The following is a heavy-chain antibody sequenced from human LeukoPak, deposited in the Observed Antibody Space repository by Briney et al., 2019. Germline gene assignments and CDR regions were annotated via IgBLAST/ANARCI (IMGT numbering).Heavy chain of an antibody. CDR2: ISGSGGST. J-gene: IGHJ4*02. CDR3: AKAAGIQLCLLYFDY. CDR1: GFTFSSYA. Sequence: PGGSLRLSCAASGFTFSSYAMSWVRQAPGKGLEWVSAISGSGGSTYYADSVKGRFTISRDNSKNTLYLQMNSLRAEGTAVYYCAKAAGIQLCLLYFDYWGQGTLVTVSS. V-gene: IGHV3-23*01. D-gene: IGHD5-18*01.